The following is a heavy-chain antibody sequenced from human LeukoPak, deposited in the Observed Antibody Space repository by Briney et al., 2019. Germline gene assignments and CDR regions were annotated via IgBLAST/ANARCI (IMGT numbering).Heavy chain of an antibody. CDR3: AKEELRRITMWGYMDV. CDR2: IRYDGSKK. J-gene: IGHJ6*03. Sequence: QPGGSLRLSCAASGFIFSSYGIHWVRQAPGKGLEWVAFIRYDGSKKYYTDSVKGRFTISRDNSKNTLYLQMNSLSAEDTAFYYCAKEELRRITMWGYMDVWGKGTTVTISS. CDR1: GFIFSSYG. V-gene: IGHV3-30*02. D-gene: IGHD3-10*02.